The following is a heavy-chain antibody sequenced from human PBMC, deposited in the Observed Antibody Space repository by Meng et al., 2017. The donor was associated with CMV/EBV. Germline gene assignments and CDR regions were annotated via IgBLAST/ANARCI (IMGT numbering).Heavy chain of an antibody. CDR1: GYTFTSYG. V-gene: IGHV1-18*01. Sequence: ASVQVSCKASGYTFTSYGISWVRQAPGQGREWMGWISAYNGNTNYAQKLQGRVTMTTDTSTSTAYMELRSLRSDDTAVYYCARDALYSSSWYYYYYGMDVWGQGTTVTVSS. CDR3: ARDALYSSSWYYYYYGMDV. D-gene: IGHD6-13*01. J-gene: IGHJ6*02. CDR2: ISAYNGNT.